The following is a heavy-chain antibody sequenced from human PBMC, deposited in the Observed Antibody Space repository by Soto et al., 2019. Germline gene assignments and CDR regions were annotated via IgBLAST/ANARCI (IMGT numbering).Heavy chain of an antibody. CDR3: ARDYRGSGSGGGG. V-gene: IGHV3-30-3*01. CDR2: ISYDGSNK. D-gene: IGHD3-10*01. Sequence: QVQLVESGGGVVQPGRSLRLSCAASGFTFSSYAMHWVRQAPGKGLEWVAVISYDGSNKYYADSVKGRFTISRDNSKNTLYLQMNSLRAEDTAVYYCARDYRGSGSGGGGGGQGTLVTVSS. CDR1: GFTFSSYA. J-gene: IGHJ4*02.